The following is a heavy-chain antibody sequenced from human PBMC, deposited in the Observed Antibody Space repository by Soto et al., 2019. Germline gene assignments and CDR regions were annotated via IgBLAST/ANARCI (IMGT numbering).Heavy chain of an antibody. CDR1: GFTLSGYA. Sequence: GGSLRLSCAAAGFTLSGYAMDWVRQAPGKGLEWVSRISGSAASAYYADSVKGRFTISRDNSKNTLYLQMYSLRAEDTAVYYCAKERSSGWTDTFDYWGQGSLVTVSS. CDR3: AKERSSGWTDTFDY. J-gene: IGHJ4*02. CDR2: ISGSAASA. D-gene: IGHD6-19*01. V-gene: IGHV3-23*01.